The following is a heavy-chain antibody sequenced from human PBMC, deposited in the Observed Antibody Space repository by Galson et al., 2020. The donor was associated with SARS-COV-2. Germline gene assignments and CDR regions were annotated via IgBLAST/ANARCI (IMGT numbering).Heavy chain of an antibody. CDR1: GFTFSSYG. CDR2: IWYDGSNK. Sequence: GESLKISCAASGFTFSSYGMHWVRQAPGKGLEWVAVIWYDGSNKYYADSVKGRFTISRDNSKNTLYLQMNSLRAEDTAVYYCARRVAGNVDYWGQGTLVTVSS. V-gene: IGHV3-33*01. CDR3: ARRVAGNVDY. J-gene: IGHJ4*02. D-gene: IGHD6-19*01.